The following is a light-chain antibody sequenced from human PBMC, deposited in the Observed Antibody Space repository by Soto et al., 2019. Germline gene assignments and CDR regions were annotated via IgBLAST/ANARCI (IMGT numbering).Light chain of an antibody. Sequence: DIVMTQSPDSLAVSLGERATINCKSSQSVLYSSNNKNYLCWYQQKPGQPPKLLIYWASTRASGVPDRFSGSVSGTAFSLTISSMQAEDVAVYYCQQYYSPTYTFGHGTQLASK. V-gene: IGKV4-1*01. CDR1: QSVLYSSNNKNY. J-gene: IGKJ2*01. CDR3: QQYYSPTYT. CDR2: WAS.